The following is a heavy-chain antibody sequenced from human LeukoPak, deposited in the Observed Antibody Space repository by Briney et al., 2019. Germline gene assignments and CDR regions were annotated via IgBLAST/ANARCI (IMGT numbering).Heavy chain of an antibody. CDR1: GYTFTSYG. V-gene: IGHV1-18*01. CDR3: AREYCSGGSCYRWYSDDAFDI. J-gene: IGHJ3*02. CDR2: ISAYNGNT. D-gene: IGHD2-15*01. Sequence: PEASVKVSCKASGYTFTSYGISWVRQAPGQGLEWMGWISAYNGNTNYAQKLQGRVTMTTDTSTSTAYMELRSLRSDDTAVYYCAREYCSGGSCYRWYSDDAFDIWGQGTMVTVSS.